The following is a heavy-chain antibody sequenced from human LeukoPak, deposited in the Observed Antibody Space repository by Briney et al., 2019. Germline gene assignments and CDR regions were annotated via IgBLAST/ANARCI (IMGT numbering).Heavy chain of an antibody. CDR2: ISSSSSTI. Sequence: PGGSLRLSCAASGFTFSSYSMNWVRQAPGKGLEWVSYISSSSSTIYYADSVKGRFTISRDNAKNSLYLQMNSLRAEDTAVYYCARDRGGDYCDYDFWSGPCLDAFDIWGQGTMVTVSS. V-gene: IGHV3-48*01. CDR3: ARDRGGDYCDYDFWSGPCLDAFDI. J-gene: IGHJ3*02. D-gene: IGHD3-3*01. CDR1: GFTFSSYS.